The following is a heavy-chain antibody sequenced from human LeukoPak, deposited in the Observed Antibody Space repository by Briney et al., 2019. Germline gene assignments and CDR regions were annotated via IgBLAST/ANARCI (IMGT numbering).Heavy chain of an antibody. J-gene: IGHJ6*03. CDR1: GFTFSAHG. Sequence: QAGRALRLSCAASGFTFSAHGMHWVRQAPGKGLEWVALIWSGGTTGLYADSVKGRFTISRDTSMLYLQMNSLRVEDAAVYYCARDIWNDGNYYMDVWGKGTTVTVSS. CDR3: ARDIWNDGNYYMDV. CDR2: IWSGGTTG. D-gene: IGHD1-1*01. V-gene: IGHV3-33*01.